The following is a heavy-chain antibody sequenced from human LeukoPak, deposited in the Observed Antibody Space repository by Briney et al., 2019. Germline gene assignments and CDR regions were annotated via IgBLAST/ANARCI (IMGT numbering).Heavy chain of an antibody. CDR2: IYWDDDK. Sequence: ESGPTLVNPTQTLTLTCTFSGFSLSSRGDGVGWSRQPPGQTLEWLALIYWDDDKRYSPSLKSRLTITKYTSKNLVVLTITNMDPVDTATYYCAHRLTGGFDYWGQGTLVTVSS. J-gene: IGHJ4*02. D-gene: IGHD3-10*01. CDR3: AHRLTGGFDY. CDR1: GFSLSSRGDG. V-gene: IGHV2-5*02.